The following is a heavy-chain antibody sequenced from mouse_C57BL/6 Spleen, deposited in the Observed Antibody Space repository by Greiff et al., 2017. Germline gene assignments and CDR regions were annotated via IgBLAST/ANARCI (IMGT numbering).Heavy chain of an antibody. CDR1: GYTFTSYG. CDR3: ARETTVVATGAMDY. V-gene: IGHV1-81*01. J-gene: IGHJ4*01. CDR2: IYPRSGNT. Sequence: VQLQQSGAELARPGASVKLSCKASGYTFTSYGISWVKQRTGQGLEWIGEIYPRSGNTYYNEKLKGKATLTADKSSSTAYMELRSLTSEDSAVYFCARETTVVATGAMDYWGQGTSVTVSS. D-gene: IGHD1-1*01.